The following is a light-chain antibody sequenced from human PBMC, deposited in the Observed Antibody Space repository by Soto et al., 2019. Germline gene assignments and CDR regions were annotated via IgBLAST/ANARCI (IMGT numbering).Light chain of an antibody. CDR3: QQYNSYSPA. Sequence: DIQMTQSPSTLSASLGDRVTITCRASKRISSWLAWYQQKPGKAPKLLIYKASSLESGVPSRFSGSESGTEITLTISSLQPDDFATYYCQQYNSYSPAFGQGTKVEIK. J-gene: IGKJ1*01. V-gene: IGKV1-5*03. CDR2: KAS. CDR1: KRISSW.